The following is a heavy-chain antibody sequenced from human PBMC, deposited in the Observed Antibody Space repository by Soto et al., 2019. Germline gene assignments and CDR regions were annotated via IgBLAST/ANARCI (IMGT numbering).Heavy chain of an antibody. D-gene: IGHD3-22*01. CDR2: IYYSGST. J-gene: IGHJ4*02. V-gene: IGHV4-39*01. CDR1: GGSISSSSYY. CDR3: ASPGQIYYYDSSGYYRN. Sequence: TSETLSLTCTVSGGSISSSSYYWGWIRQPPGKGLEWIGSIYYSGSTYYNPSLKSRVTISVDTSKNQFSLKLSSVTAADTAVYYCASPGQIYYYDSSGYYRNWGQGTLVTVSS.